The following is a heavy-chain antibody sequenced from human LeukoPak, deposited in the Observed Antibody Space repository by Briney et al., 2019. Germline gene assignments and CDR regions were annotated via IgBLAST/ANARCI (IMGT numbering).Heavy chain of an antibody. CDR3: ARDAPVARGYCSGGSCYNQYYYYYYGMDV. CDR2: ISNSGTT. J-gene: IGHJ6*02. V-gene: IGHV4-59*01. D-gene: IGHD2-15*01. Sequence: SETLSLTCTVSGGSIRRYHWSWIRQPPGKGLEWIGFISNSGTTNYNPSLKSRVTISVDTSKNQFSLRLSSVTAADTAVYYCARDAPVARGYCSGGSCYNQYYYYYYGMDVWGQGTTVTVSS. CDR1: GGSIRRYH.